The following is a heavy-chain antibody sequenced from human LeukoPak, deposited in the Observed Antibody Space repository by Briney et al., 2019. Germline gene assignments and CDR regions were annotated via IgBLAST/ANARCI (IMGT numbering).Heavy chain of an antibody. CDR1: GYTFTSYW. Sequence: GESLKISCKGSGYTFTSYWIGWVRQMPGKGLEWMGIIYPGDSDTRYNPSFQGQVTMSADKSITTAYLQWSSLKASDTAMYNCARLGYCSRGTCYAFDYWGQGTLVTVSS. CDR3: ARLGYCSRGTCYAFDY. D-gene: IGHD2-2*01. CDR2: IYPGDSDT. J-gene: IGHJ4*02. V-gene: IGHV5-51*01.